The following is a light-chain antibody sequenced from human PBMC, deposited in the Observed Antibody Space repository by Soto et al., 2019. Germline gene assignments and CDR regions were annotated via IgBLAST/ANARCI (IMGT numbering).Light chain of an antibody. CDR2: GAS. J-gene: IGKJ1*01. V-gene: IGKV3-20*01. CDR1: QSVSSSY. Sequence: EIVLTQSPGTVSLSPGERATLSCRASQSVSSSYLAWYQQKPGQAPRLLIYGASSRATGTPERFSGSGSGTDFTLTISRLEPEDFAVYYCQQYGSSQTWTFGQGTKVEIK. CDR3: QQYGSSQTWT.